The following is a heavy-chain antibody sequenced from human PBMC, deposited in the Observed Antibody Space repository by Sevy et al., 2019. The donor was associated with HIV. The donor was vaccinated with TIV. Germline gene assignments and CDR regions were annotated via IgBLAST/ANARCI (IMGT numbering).Heavy chain of an antibody. CDR1: GFTFTSSA. Sequence: ASVKVSCKASGFTFTSSAVQWVRQARGQRLEWIGWIVVGSGNTNYAQKFQERVTITRDMSTSTAYMELSSLRSEDTAVYYCAADVAQEGIVVVPAAMPAGDYWCQGTLVTVSS. D-gene: IGHD2-2*01. V-gene: IGHV1-58*01. J-gene: IGHJ4*02. CDR3: AADVAQEGIVVVPAAMPAGDY. CDR2: IVVGSGNT.